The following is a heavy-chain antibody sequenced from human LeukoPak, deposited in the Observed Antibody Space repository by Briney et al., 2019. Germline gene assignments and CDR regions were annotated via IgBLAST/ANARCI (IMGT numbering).Heavy chain of an antibody. CDR2: ISYYGSNK. V-gene: IGHV3-30-3*01. CDR3: ARYCSSTSGYLDYYYGMDV. Sequence: PGKSLRLSCAASGFTFSSYAMHWVRQAPGKGLEWVAVISYYGSNKYYADSVKGRFTISRDNSKYTLYLQMNSLRAEDTAVYYCARYCSSTSGYLDYYYGMDVWGQGTTVTVSS. D-gene: IGHD2-2*01. CDR1: GFTFSSYA. J-gene: IGHJ6*02.